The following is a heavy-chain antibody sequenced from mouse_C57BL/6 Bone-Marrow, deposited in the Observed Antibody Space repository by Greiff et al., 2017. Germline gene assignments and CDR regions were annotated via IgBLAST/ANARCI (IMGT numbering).Heavy chain of an antibody. V-gene: IGHV1-9*01. CDR2: ILPGSGST. D-gene: IGHD1-1*01. J-gene: IGHJ4*01. CDR1: GYTFTGYW. Sequence: QVQLQQSGAELMKPGASVKLSCKATGYTFTGYWIAWVKQRPGHGLECIGEILPGSGSTNYNEKFKGKATFTADTSSNTAYMQLSSLTTADSAIYYCARGYYYGSNAMDYWGQGTSVTVSS. CDR3: ARGYYYGSNAMDY.